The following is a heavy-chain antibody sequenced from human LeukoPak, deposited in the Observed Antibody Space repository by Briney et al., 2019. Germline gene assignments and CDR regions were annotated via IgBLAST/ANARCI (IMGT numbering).Heavy chain of an antibody. Sequence: ASVKVSCKASGYTFTGYYMHWVRQAPGQGLEWMGWINPNSGGTNYAQKFQGWVTMTRDTSISTAYMELSRLRSDDTAVYYCARAGHYRFGDYFDYWGQGTLVTVSS. CDR1: GYTFTGYY. V-gene: IGHV1-2*04. D-gene: IGHD3-10*01. CDR2: INPNSGGT. CDR3: ARAGHYRFGDYFDY. J-gene: IGHJ4*02.